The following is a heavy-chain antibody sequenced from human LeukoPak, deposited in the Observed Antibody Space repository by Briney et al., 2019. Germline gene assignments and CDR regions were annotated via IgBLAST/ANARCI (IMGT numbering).Heavy chain of an antibody. V-gene: IGHV4-39*01. CDR1: GGSISSSSYY. CDR2: IYYSGST. CDR3: ARQVEMATINY. J-gene: IGHJ4*02. Sequence: SETLSLTCTVSGGSISSSSYYWGWLRQPPGKGLEWIGSIYYSGSTYYNPSLKSRVTISVDTSKNQFSLKLSSVTAADTAVYYCARQVEMATINYWGQGTLVTVSS. D-gene: IGHD5-12*01.